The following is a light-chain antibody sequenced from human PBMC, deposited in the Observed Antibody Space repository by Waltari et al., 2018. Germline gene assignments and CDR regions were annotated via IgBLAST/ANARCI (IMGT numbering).Light chain of an antibody. Sequence: SYELTQPPSVSVSPGQTASITCSGDKLGDEYACWYQQKPGQSPVLVIYQDSKRPAGIPGRFSGSNSGNTATLTISGTQAMDEADYYCQAWDSSHVVFGGGTKLTVL. CDR1: KLGDEY. V-gene: IGLV3-1*01. CDR2: QDS. J-gene: IGLJ2*01. CDR3: QAWDSSHVV.